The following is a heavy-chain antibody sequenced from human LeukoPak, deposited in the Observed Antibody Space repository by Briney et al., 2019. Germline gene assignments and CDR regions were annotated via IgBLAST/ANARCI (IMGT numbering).Heavy chain of an antibody. J-gene: IGHJ4*02. V-gene: IGHV3-23*01. CDR3: EGTYYYDSSDDY. CDR2: ISGSGTST. CDR1: GFTFRSYA. D-gene: IGHD3-22*01. Sequence: PGGSLRLSCAASGFTFRSYAMSWVRQAPGKGLEWVLAISGSGTSTYYADSVKGRFTISRDNSKNTLYLQMNSLRAEDTAVYYCEGTYYYDSSDDYWGQGTLVNVSS.